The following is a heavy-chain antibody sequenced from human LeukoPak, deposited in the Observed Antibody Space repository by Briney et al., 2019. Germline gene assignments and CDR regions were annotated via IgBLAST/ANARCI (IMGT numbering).Heavy chain of an antibody. D-gene: IGHD3-9*01. V-gene: IGHV1-46*01. J-gene: IGHJ6*03. CDR3: ATTDILTGHRSYYYYYYMDV. CDR1: GYTFTSYY. Sequence: ASVKVSCKASGYTFTSYYMHWVRQAPGQGLEWMGIINPSGGSTSYAQKFQGRVTMTRDTSTSTVYMELSSLRSEDTAVYYCATTDILTGHRSYYYYYYMDVWGKGTTVTVSS. CDR2: INPSGGST.